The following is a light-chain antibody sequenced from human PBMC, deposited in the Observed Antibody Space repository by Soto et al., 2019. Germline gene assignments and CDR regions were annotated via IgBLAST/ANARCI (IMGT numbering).Light chain of an antibody. CDR1: QSISTY. J-gene: IGKJ2*01. Sequence: DIQMTQSPSSLSASAGDRVTITCRASQSISTYLNWYQLKPGRAPKRLIYAASSVQSGVPSRFSGSGSGTDFTLTITSLQPEDFAGYYCQQSYSAPYTFGQGTKLEIK. V-gene: IGKV1-39*01. CDR3: QQSYSAPYT. CDR2: AAS.